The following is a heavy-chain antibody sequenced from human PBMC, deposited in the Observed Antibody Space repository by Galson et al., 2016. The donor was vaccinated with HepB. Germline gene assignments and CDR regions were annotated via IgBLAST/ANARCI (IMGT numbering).Heavy chain of an antibody. D-gene: IGHD7-27*01. J-gene: IGHJ4*02. V-gene: IGHV3-9*01. CDR2: ISWNSGSI. CDR3: AKGGDSDN. Sequence: SLRLSCAASGFTFDDYAMHWVRQAPGKGLEWVSGISWNSGSIGYADSVKGRFTISKDKSEDTLFLQMNGLRGEDTAVYYCAKGGDSDNWGQGTLVTVSS. CDR1: GFTFDDYA.